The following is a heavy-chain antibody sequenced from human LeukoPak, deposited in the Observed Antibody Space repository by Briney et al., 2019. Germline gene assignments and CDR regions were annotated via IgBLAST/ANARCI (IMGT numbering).Heavy chain of an antibody. Sequence: SETLSLTCAVYGGSFSGYYWSWIRQPPGKGLEWIGEINHSGSTNYNPSLKSRVTISVDTSKNQFSLKLSSVTAADTAVYYCARAPYCSSTSCPDSLFDYWGQGTLVAASS. J-gene: IGHJ4*02. CDR2: INHSGST. D-gene: IGHD2-2*01. CDR3: ARAPYCSSTSCPDSLFDY. V-gene: IGHV4-34*01. CDR1: GGSFSGYY.